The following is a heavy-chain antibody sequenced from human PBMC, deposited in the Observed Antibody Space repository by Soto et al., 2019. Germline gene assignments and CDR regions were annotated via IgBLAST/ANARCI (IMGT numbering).Heavy chain of an antibody. CDR2: ISSSSSYI. D-gene: IGHD3-9*01. CDR1: GFTFSSYS. V-gene: IGHV3-21*06. CDR3: VRDRDWAFDI. Sequence: GGSLRLSCAASGFTFSSYSMNWVRQAPGKGLEWVSSISSSSSYIYYADSVKGRFTISRDNAKNSVYLQLNSLRDEDTAVYYCVRDRDWAFDIWGQGTTVTVSS. J-gene: IGHJ3*02.